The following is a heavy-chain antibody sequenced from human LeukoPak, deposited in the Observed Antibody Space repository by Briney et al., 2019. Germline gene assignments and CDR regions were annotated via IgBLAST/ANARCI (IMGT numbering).Heavy chain of an antibody. J-gene: IGHJ6*03. CDR2: INHSGST. D-gene: IGHD2-2*01. Sequence: PSETLSLTCAVYGGSFSGYYWSWIRQPPGKGLEWIGEINHSGSTNYNPSLKSRVTISVDTSKNQFSLKLSSVTAADTAVYYCARRRGPYCSSTSCYGGGFYYYYMDVWGKGTTVTISS. CDR3: ARRRGPYCSSTSCYGGGFYYYYMDV. V-gene: IGHV4-34*01. CDR1: GGSFSGYY.